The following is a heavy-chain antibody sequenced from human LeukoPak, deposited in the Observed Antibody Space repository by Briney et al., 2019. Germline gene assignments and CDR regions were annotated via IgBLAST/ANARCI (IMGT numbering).Heavy chain of an antibody. CDR1: GLTFSSYG. Sequence: GGSLRLSCEASGLTFSSYGMSWVRQAPGKGLRWVSAITGDGTTTYYADSVKGRFTISRDNSKNMLYLQMSSLRAEDTAVYYCAKMQGYFDYWGQGTLVPVSS. CDR2: ITGDGTTT. J-gene: IGHJ4*02. CDR3: AKMQGYFDY. V-gene: IGHV3-23*01.